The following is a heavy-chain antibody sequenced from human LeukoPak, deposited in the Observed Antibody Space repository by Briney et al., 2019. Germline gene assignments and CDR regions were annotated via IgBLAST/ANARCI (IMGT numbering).Heavy chain of an antibody. V-gene: IGHV1-2*02. CDR3: ARGVSSTSNLDY. Sequence: ASVKVSCKASGYTFTGYYMHWVRQAPGQGLEWMGWIDPNSGGTNYAQKFQGRVTMTRDTSISTAYMELSRLRSDDTAVYYCARGVSSTSNLDYWGQGTLVTVSS. CDR1: GYTFTGYY. CDR2: IDPNSGGT. J-gene: IGHJ4*02. D-gene: IGHD2-2*01.